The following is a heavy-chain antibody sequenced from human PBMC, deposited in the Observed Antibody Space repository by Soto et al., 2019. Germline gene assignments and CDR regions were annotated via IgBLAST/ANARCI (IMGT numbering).Heavy chain of an antibody. V-gene: IGHV1-8*01. J-gene: IGHJ3*02. CDR2: MNPKKGNR. Sequence: QVHLVQSGAEVRRPGASVKVSCQASGYTSPIYDIEWVRQATGQRLEWMGWMNPKKGNRYPAPKFQGRLTITSNTSTTTAYMGRTNLTSEDTAPYYCVTDRAITPEGFDIRGPGTLVTVS. D-gene: IGHD3-10*01. CDR3: VTDRAITPEGFDI. CDR1: GYTSPIYD.